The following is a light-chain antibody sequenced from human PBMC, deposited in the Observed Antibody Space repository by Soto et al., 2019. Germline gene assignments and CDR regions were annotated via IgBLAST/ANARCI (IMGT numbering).Light chain of an antibody. J-gene: IGKJ5*01. Sequence: DIVLTQSPGPLSLSPGERATLSCRASQSVTNNYLAWYQQKPGQAPRLLIDGASSRATGVPDRFSGTGSGTDFTLTISSLEPEDFAVYYCQQRSNWRTFGQGTRLEI. V-gene: IGKV3D-20*02. CDR1: QSVTNNY. CDR2: GAS. CDR3: QQRSNWRT.